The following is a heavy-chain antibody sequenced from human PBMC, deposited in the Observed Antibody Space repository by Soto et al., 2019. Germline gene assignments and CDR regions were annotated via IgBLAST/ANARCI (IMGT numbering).Heavy chain of an antibody. CDR3: AKASDGGWPYFFVS. J-gene: IGHJ4*02. D-gene: IGHD2-15*01. Sequence: GGSLRLSCVASGFPVDPYVMAWVRQARGKGLEWVEAIRSNTAVTHYADSMRDRFTISRVNSANTIFLQMSSLRVEDSAVYFCAKASDGGWPYFFVSWGQGALVSVSS. V-gene: IGHV3-23*01. CDR1: GFPVDPYV. CDR2: IRSNTAVT.